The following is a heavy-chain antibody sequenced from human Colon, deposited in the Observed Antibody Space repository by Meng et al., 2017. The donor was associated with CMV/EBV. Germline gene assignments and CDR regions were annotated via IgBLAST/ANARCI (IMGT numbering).Heavy chain of an antibody. CDR2: AYYRDKWYS. Sequence: SQTLSLTCAISGDRVSTSSAAWHWIRQSPSRGLEWLGRAYYRDKWYSDYAASLRSRITITPETSKNEFSLQLNSVTPEDTAVYYCARAYASCYLDFWGQGTLVTVSS. J-gene: IGHJ4*02. CDR1: GDRVSTSSAA. V-gene: IGHV6-1*01. D-gene: IGHD2-2*01. CDR3: ARAYASCYLDF.